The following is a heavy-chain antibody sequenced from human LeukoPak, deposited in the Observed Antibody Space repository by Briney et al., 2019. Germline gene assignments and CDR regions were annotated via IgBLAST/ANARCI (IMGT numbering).Heavy chain of an antibody. CDR1: GDSISSGGHY. V-gene: IGHV4-31*03. CDR2: IYYSGNA. D-gene: IGHD3-10*01. J-gene: IGHJ6*02. Sequence: PSETLSLTCSVSGDSISSGGHYWNWIRQHPGKGLEWVGHIYYSGNAYYNPSLKSRLSMSVDTSKNQFSLKLRSVTAADTAVYYCAREAVRGQYIYLENYAMDVWGQGTTVIVSS. CDR3: AREAVRGQYIYLENYAMDV.